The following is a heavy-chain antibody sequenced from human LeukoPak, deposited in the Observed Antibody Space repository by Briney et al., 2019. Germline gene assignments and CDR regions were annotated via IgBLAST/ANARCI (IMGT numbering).Heavy chain of an antibody. Sequence: GGSLRLSXAASGFTFRSYAMSWVRQAPGKGLEWVSAISGSGGSTYYADSVKGRFTISRDNSKNTLYLQMNSLRAEDTAVYYCAKQGSIVVVLSWFDPWGQGTLVTVSS. CDR1: GFTFRSYA. V-gene: IGHV3-23*01. CDR2: ISGSGGST. J-gene: IGHJ5*02. D-gene: IGHD2-15*01. CDR3: AKQGSIVVVLSWFDP.